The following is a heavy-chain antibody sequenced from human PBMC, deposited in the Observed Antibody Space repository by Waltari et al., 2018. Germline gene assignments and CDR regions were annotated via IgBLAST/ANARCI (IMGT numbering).Heavy chain of an antibody. CDR1: GLSVSNNY. J-gene: IGHJ4*02. Sequence: VRLVESGGGLIHPGGSLRLSCAACGLSVSNNYMHWVRQAPGKGLECCAVIYTGEMTYYSDAWKGRFTRSRDISKSMVYLQMNNLRAEDTALYYCARDTTSRERAGDWGQGTLVTVSS. CDR3: ARDTTSRERAGD. D-gene: IGHD1-1*01. V-gene: IGHV3-53*01. CDR2: IYTGEMT.